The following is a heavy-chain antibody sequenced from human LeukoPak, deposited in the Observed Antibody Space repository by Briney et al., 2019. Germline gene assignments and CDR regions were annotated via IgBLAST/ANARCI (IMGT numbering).Heavy chain of an antibody. CDR3: AKRNWNDFDF. D-gene: IGHD1-1*01. CDR2: ISGSGGST. CDR1: GFTFSSYA. J-gene: IGHJ4*02. V-gene: IGHV3-23*01. Sequence: HPGGSLRLSCAASGFTFSSYAMSWVRQAPGKGLEWVSAISGSGGSTYYADSVKGRFTISRDTSNNTLFLQMNSLSAEDTALYYCAKRNWNDFDFWGQGTQVTVSS.